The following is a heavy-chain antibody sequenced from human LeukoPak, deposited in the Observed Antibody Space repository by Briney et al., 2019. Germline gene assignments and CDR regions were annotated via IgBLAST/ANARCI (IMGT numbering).Heavy chain of an antibody. J-gene: IGHJ4*02. Sequence: GGSLRLSCAASGFTFSGSAMHWVRQASGKGLEWVGRIRSKANSYATAYAASGKGRFTISRDDSKNTAYLQMNSLKTEDTAVYYCTRTVTTVGRYDYWGQGTLVTVSS. CDR1: GFTFSGSA. D-gene: IGHD4-23*01. V-gene: IGHV3-73*01. CDR3: TRTVTTVGRYDY. CDR2: IRSKANSYAT.